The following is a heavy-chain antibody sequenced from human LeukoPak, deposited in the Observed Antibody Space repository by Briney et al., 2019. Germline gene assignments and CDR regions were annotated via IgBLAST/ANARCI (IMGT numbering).Heavy chain of an antibody. CDR2: ISDDGSNK. CDR3: ARGSIVGATFDYFDY. D-gene: IGHD1-26*01. Sequence: GGSLRLSCAASGFTFSSYTMHWVRQAPGKGLEWLAVISDDGSNKFYADSVKGRLTISRDNYKNTLYVQMNSLRSDDTAVYYCARGSIVGATFDYFDYWGQGTLVTVSS. CDR1: GFTFSSYT. J-gene: IGHJ4*02. V-gene: IGHV3-30*04.